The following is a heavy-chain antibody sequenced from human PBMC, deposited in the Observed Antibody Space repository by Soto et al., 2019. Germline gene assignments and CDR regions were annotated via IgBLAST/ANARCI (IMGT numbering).Heavy chain of an antibody. Sequence: QVQLVKSGAEVKNPGSSVKVSCKASGGTFSSYTISWVRQAPGQGLEWMGRIIPILGIANYAQKFQGRVTITADKSTGTAYMELSSLRSEDTAVYYCASLYYYGSGSSDYWCEGTLVTVSS. V-gene: IGHV1-69*02. D-gene: IGHD3-10*01. CDR1: GGTFSSYT. CDR2: IIPILGIA. J-gene: IGHJ4*02. CDR3: ASLYYYGSGSSDY.